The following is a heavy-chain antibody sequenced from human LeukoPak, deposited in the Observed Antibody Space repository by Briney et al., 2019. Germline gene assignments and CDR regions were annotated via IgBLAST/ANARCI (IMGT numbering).Heavy chain of an antibody. CDR3: ARRSIVVVPAAPAFDY. CDR2: IYYSGST. J-gene: IGHJ4*02. CDR1: GGSISSYY. V-gene: IGHV4-59*08. D-gene: IGHD2-2*01. Sequence: NTSETLSLTCTVSGGSISSYYWSWIRQPPGKGLEWIGYIYYSGSTNYNPSLKSRVTISVDTSKNQFSLKLSSVTAADTAVYYCARRSIVVVPAAPAFDYWGQGTLVTVSS.